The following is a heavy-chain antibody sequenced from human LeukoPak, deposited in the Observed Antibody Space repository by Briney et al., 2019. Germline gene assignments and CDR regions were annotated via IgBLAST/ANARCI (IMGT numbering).Heavy chain of an antibody. V-gene: IGHV3-30-3*01. Sequence: SGRSLRLSCAASGFTFSSYAMHWVRQAPGKGLEWVAVISYDGSNKYYADSVKGRFTISRDNSKNTLYLQMNSLRAEDTAVYYCAREPYYDSSGYYDHWGQGTLVTVSS. CDR3: AREPYYDSSGYYDH. CDR2: ISYDGSNK. J-gene: IGHJ5*02. CDR1: GFTFSSYA. D-gene: IGHD3-22*01.